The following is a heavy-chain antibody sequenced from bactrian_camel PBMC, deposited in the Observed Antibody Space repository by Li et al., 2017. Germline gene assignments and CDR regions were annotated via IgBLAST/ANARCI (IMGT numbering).Heavy chain of an antibody. J-gene: IGHJ4*01. CDR1: GFTFSSYG. CDR3: TARRLHRHSFCQDLSRRDDND. Sequence: VQLVESGGGLVQFGGSLRLSCAASGFTFSSYGMSWVRQAPGKGLEWVSGINSGGTWTHYADSVKGRFTISKDSAKNTVYLQMNNLKPEDTAMYYRTARRLHRHSFCQDLSRRDDNDWGQGTQVTVS. CDR2: INSGGTWT. V-gene: IGHV3S40*01. D-gene: IGHD6*01.